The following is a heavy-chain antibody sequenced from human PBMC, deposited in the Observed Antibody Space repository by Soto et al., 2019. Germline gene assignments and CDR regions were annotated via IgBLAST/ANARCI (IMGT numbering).Heavy chain of an antibody. Sequence: QVQLQESGPGLVKPSETLSLTCTVSGGSISSYYWSWIRQPPGKGLEWIGYIYYSGSTNYNPSLKSRVTISVDTSKNQFSLKLRSVTAADTAVYYCALLNRDNWNDLGDYWGQGTLVTVSS. J-gene: IGHJ4*02. CDR1: GGSISSYY. CDR2: IYYSGST. CDR3: ALLNRDNWNDLGDY. V-gene: IGHV4-59*01. D-gene: IGHD1-20*01.